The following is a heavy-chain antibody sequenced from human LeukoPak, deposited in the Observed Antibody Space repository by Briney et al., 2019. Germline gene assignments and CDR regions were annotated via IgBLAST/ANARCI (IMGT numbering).Heavy chain of an antibody. Sequence: SETLSLTCTVSGVSMSAYQWSWVRQSPETGLEWIGCINTKGETSYNPSLKSRVPTSVDTSKRQFSLRLTSVTAADTAVYYCATSNGAKSAPFDHWGQGAPVTVSS. CDR3: ATSNGAKSAPFDH. V-gene: IGHV4-4*08. CDR2: INTKGET. D-gene: IGHD3-10*01. J-gene: IGHJ4*02. CDR1: GVSMSAYQ.